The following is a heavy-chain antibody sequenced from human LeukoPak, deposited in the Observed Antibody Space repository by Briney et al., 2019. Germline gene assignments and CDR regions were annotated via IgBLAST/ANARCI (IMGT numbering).Heavy chain of an antibody. CDR3: ARGSTYYDSSGQVPFDY. V-gene: IGHV3-49*03. CDR1: GFTFGDYA. CDR2: IRSKAYGETA. Sequence: GGSLRLSCKASGFTFGDYAMSWIRQAPGKGLEWVGFIRSKAYGETADYAASVKGRFTISRDNSKNTLYLQMNSLRAEDTAVYYCARGSTYYDSSGQVPFDYWGQGTLVTVSS. D-gene: IGHD3-22*01. J-gene: IGHJ4*02.